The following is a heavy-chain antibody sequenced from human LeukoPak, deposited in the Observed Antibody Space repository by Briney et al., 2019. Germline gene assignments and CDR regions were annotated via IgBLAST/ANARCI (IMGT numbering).Heavy chain of an antibody. Sequence: GGSLRLSCAASGFXFSSYGIHWVRQAPGKGLEWVAVISYDGSIKYYADSVKGRFTISRDNSKNTLYLQMNSLSAEDTAVYYCAKGGDSPLYYCGMDVWGQGTTVTVSS. CDR3: AKGGDSPLYYCGMDV. V-gene: IGHV3-30*18. CDR1: GFXFSSYG. D-gene: IGHD4-17*01. CDR2: ISYDGSIK. J-gene: IGHJ6*02.